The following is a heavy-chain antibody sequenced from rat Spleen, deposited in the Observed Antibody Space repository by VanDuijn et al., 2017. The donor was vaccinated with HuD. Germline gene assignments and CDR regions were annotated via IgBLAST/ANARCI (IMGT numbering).Heavy chain of an antibody. Sequence: EVQLQESGPGLVKPSQSLSLTCSVTGYSITSSYRWNWIRKFPGNKMEWMGFITYSGTTTYNPSLKSRISITLDTSKNQFFLQLNSVTTEDTATYYCARGAGYVLDAWGQGVMVTVSS. D-gene: IGHD1-4*01. J-gene: IGHJ2*01. CDR3: ARGAGYVLDA. CDR1: GYSITSSY. CDR2: ITYSGTT. V-gene: IGHV3-1*01.